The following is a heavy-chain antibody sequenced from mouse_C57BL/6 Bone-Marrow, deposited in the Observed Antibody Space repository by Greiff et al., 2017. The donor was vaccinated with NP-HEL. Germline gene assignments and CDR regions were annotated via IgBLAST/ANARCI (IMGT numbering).Heavy chain of an antibody. CDR2: INSDGGST. CDR3: ARQGIYDGYYGFAY. CDR1: EYEFPSHD. J-gene: IGHJ3*01. D-gene: IGHD2-3*01. V-gene: IGHV5-2*01. Sequence: EVQRVESGGGLVQPGESLKLSCESNEYEFPSHDMSWVRKTPEKRLELVAAINSDGGSTYYPDPMERRFIISRDNTKKTLYLQMSSLRSEDTALYYCARQGIYDGYYGFAYWGQGTLVTVSA.